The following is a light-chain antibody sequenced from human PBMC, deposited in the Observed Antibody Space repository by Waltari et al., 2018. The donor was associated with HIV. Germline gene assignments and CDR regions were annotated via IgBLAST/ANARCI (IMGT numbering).Light chain of an antibody. J-gene: IGLJ3*02. CDR1: TSDVGASNF. CDR2: DVS. CDR3: CSYAGSYTWV. V-gene: IGLV2-11*01. Sequence: QSALTPPPPVSGSPGQSVTISCTGTTSDVGASNFVSWYQQHPGKAPTVLIYDVSKRPSGVPDRFSGSKSGNTASLTISGLQAEDEADYYCCSYAGSYTWVFGGGTKLTVL.